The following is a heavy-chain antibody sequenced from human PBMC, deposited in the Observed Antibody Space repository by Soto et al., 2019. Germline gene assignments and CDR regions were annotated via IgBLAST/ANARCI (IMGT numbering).Heavy chain of an antibody. Sequence: QVQLVQSGAEVKKPGASVKVSCKASGYTFTRYGISWVRQAPGQGLEWMGWMSADNGNTYYAQKFQGRVTMTTDTSTSTAYMELRSLRSDDTAVYYCARDERVEGRLEYGGQGTLVTVSS. J-gene: IGHJ4*02. D-gene: IGHD3-3*01. V-gene: IGHV1-18*01. CDR2: MSADNGNT. CDR1: GYTFTRYG. CDR3: ARDERVEGRLEY.